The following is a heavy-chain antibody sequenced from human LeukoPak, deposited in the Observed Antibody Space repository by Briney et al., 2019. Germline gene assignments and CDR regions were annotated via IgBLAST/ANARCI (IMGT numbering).Heavy chain of an antibody. CDR2: INPNSGGT. CDR1: GYTFTGYY. Sequence: VASVKVSFKASGYTFTGYYMHWVRQAPGQGLEWMGWINPNSGGTNYAQKFQGRVTMTRDTSISTAYMELSRLRSDDTAVYYCAGFSEIVVVPEGLYYYMDVWGKGTTVTVSS. V-gene: IGHV1-2*02. J-gene: IGHJ6*03. D-gene: IGHD2-2*01. CDR3: AGFSEIVVVPEGLYYYMDV.